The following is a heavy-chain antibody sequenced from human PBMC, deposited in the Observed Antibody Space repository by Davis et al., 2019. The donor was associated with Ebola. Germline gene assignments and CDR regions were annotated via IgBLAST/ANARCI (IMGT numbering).Heavy chain of an antibody. V-gene: IGHV3-23*01. CDR1: GFTFSSYA. CDR3: AKDRQYNWNYGYFDY. D-gene: IGHD1-7*01. J-gene: IGHJ4*02. Sequence: GESLKISCAASGFTFSSYAMSWVRQAPGKGLEWVSAISGSGGSTYYADSVKGRFTISRDNSKNTLYLQMNSLRAEDTAVYYCAKDRQYNWNYGYFDYWGQGTLVTVSS. CDR2: ISGSGGST.